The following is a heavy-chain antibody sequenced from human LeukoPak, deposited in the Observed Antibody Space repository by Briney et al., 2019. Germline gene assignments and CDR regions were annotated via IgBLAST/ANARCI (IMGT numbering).Heavy chain of an antibody. J-gene: IGHJ2*01. CDR3: ARPRSSSYWYFDL. D-gene: IGHD3-10*01. V-gene: IGHV4-59*08. Sequence: PSETLSLTCTVSGGSLNSDYWSWIRQPPGEGLEWIGYTGSTNYSPSLKSRVTISVDTSKNQFSLRLTSVTAADTAVYYCARPRSSSYWYFDLWGRGTLVTVSS. CDR2: TGST. CDR1: GGSLNSDY.